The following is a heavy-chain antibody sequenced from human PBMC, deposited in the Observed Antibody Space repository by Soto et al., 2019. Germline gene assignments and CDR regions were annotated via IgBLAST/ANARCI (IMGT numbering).Heavy chain of an antibody. CDR2: INHSGST. D-gene: IGHD3-10*01. CDR3: ARGRGYYYPYYFDY. V-gene: IGHV4-34*01. J-gene: IGHJ4*02. CDR1: GGSFSGYY. Sequence: SETLSLTCAVYGGSFSGYYWSWIRQPPGKGLEWIGEINHSGSTNYNPSLKSRVTISVDTSKNQFSLKLSSVTAADTAVYYCARGRGYYYPYYFDYWGQGTLVTVSS.